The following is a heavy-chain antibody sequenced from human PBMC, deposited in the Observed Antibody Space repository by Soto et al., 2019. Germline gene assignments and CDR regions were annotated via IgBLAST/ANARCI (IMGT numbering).Heavy chain of an antibody. D-gene: IGHD2-2*01. J-gene: IGHJ4*02. V-gene: IGHV3-23*01. CDR3: ARAGPFCSSVTCYVSLDH. Sequence: FSADSVKGRFTISRDNSKGTLFLQMNNLRVDDTAVYYCARAGPFCSSVTCYVSLDHWGQGTLVTVSS.